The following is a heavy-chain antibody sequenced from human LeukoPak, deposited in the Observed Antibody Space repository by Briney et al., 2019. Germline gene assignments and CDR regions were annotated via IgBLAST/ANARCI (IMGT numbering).Heavy chain of an antibody. CDR2: INHSGTT. D-gene: IGHD2/OR15-2a*01. Sequence: PSETLSLTCSVYGGSFSGYYWIWLPQPPGKGREGILEINHSGTTNYNPSLNSLTTISVNTSNKEFTQKRSSVTAAATALYYSTRDPGEYDAFDIWRQRTMVTVSS. CDR3: TRDPGEYDAFDI. V-gene: IGHV4-34*01. J-gene: IGHJ3*02. CDR1: GGSFSGYY.